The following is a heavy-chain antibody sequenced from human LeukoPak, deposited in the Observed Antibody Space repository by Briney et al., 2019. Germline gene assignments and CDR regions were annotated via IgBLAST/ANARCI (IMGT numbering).Heavy chain of an antibody. D-gene: IGHD3-16*02. V-gene: IGHV3-23*01. CDR3: AKALCLGELSFPLRFDP. J-gene: IGHJ5*02. CDR2: ISGSGGST. Sequence: PGGSLRLSCAASGFTSSSYAMSWVRQAPGKGLEWVSAISGSGGSTYYADSVKGRFTISRDNSKNTLYLQMNSLRAEDTAVYYCAKALCLGELSFPLRFDPWGQGTLVTVSS. CDR1: GFTSSSYA.